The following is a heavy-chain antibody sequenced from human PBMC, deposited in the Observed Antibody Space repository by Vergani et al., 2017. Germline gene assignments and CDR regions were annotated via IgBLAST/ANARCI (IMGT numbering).Heavy chain of an antibody. V-gene: IGHV3-21*01. D-gene: IGHD3-22*01. CDR3: ARDGGYYYDSSGSDY. J-gene: IGHJ4*02. Sequence: VQLVESGGGLVKPGGSLRLSCAASGFTFSSYSMNWVRQAPGKGLEWVSSISSSSSYIYYADSVKGRFTISRDNAKNSLYLQMNSLRAEDTAVYYCARDGGYYYDSSGSDYWGQGTLVTVSS. CDR2: ISSSSSYI. CDR1: GFTFSSYS.